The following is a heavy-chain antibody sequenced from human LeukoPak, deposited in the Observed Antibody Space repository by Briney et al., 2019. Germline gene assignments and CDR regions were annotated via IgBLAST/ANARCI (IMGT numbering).Heavy chain of an antibody. D-gene: IGHD2-21*01. V-gene: IGHV4-4*07. Sequence: SETLSLTCTVSGGSISSYYWSWIRQPAGKGLEWIGRIYTSGSTNYNPSLKSRVTMSVDTSKNQFSLKLSSVTAADTAVYYCARATRLWPLRAFDIWGQGTMVTVSS. CDR2: IYTSGST. CDR3: ARATRLWPLRAFDI. J-gene: IGHJ3*02. CDR1: GGSISSYY.